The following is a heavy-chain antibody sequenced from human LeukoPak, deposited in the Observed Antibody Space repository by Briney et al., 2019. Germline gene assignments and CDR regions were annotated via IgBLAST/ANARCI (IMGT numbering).Heavy chain of an antibody. CDR2: INGDGSST. D-gene: IGHD1-26*01. Sequence: GGSLRLSCAASGFTFSSYWMHWVRQAPGKGLVWVSRINGDGSSTFYADSVKGRFTISRDNSKNTLYLQMNSLRAEDTAVYYCARDPQSRGSYRNFDYWGQGTLVTVSS. V-gene: IGHV3-74*01. J-gene: IGHJ4*02. CDR3: ARDPQSRGSYRNFDY. CDR1: GFTFSSYW.